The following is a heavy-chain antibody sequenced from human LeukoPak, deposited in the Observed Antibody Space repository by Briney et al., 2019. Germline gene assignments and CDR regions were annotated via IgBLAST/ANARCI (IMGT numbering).Heavy chain of an antibody. CDR3: ARVSEGYSSRWYDY. D-gene: IGHD6-13*01. CDR1: GYTFTGYY. CDR2: TNPNSGGT. V-gene: IGHV1-2*06. J-gene: IGHJ4*02. Sequence: ASVKVSCKASGYTFTGYYMHWVRQAPGQGLEWMGRTNPNSGGTNYAQKFQGRVTMTRDTSISTAYMELSRLRSDDTAVYYCARVSEGYSSRWYDYWGQGTLVTVSS.